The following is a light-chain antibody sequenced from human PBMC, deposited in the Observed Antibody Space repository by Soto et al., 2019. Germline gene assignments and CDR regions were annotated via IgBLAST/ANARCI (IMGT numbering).Light chain of an antibody. Sequence: DIQMTQSPSPLSASVGDRVTITCRASQSISTYLNWYQQKPGKAPKLLIYGASSLQSGVPSRFSGSGSETEFSLTIRALQPEDFATYYCQQLSRYPLTFGGGTKVDIK. V-gene: IGKV1-39*01. CDR3: QQLSRYPLT. J-gene: IGKJ4*01. CDR1: QSISTY. CDR2: GAS.